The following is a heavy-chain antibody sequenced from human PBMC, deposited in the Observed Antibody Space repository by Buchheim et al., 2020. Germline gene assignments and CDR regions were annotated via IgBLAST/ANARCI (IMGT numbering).Heavy chain of an antibody. D-gene: IGHD3-3*02. J-gene: IGHJ4*02. V-gene: IGHV1-46*04. CDR1: GFIFSSYN. Sequence: QVQLVQSGAEVKKPGASVKISCKASGFIFSSYNIHWVRQAPDQGLEWMGIINPSGDRVFYAQKLKGRVTMTRDTSTSTVYMELSSLRSEDTAVYYCVRDSTFWSCDYWGQGTL. CDR3: VRDSTFWSCDY. CDR2: INPSGDRV.